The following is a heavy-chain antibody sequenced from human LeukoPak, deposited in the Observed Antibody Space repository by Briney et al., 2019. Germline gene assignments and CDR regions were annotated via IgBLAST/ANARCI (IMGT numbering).Heavy chain of an antibody. CDR2: ISSSGSTI. Sequence: GGSLRLSCAASGFTFSSYEMNWVRQAPGKGLEWVSYISSSGSTIYYADSVKGRFTISRDNAKNSLYLQMNSLRAEDTAVYYCARDISVAAAGTPGMDVWSKGTTVTISS. J-gene: IGHJ6*04. CDR3: ARDISVAAAGTPGMDV. V-gene: IGHV3-48*03. D-gene: IGHD6-13*01. CDR1: GFTFSSYE.